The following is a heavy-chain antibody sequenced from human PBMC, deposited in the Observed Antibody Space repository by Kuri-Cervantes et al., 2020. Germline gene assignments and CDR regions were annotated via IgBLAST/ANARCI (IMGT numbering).Heavy chain of an antibody. D-gene: IGHD6-19*01. CDR2: INHSGST. J-gene: IGHJ4*02. Sequence: GSLRLSCAVYGGSFSGYYWSWIRQPPGKGLEWIGEINHSGSTNYNPSLKSRVTISVDTSKNQFSLKLSSVTAADTAVYYCARARSIAVAVDYWGQGTLVTVSS. CDR3: ARARSIAVAVDY. V-gene: IGHV4-34*01. CDR1: GGSFSGYY.